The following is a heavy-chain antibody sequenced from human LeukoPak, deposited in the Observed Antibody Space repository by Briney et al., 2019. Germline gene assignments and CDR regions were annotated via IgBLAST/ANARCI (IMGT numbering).Heavy chain of an antibody. CDR1: GFTFSSYV. CDR2: ISHDGII. CDR3: ARDWVYKIDY. D-gene: IGHD5-24*01. Sequence: GGSLRLSCETAGFTFSSYVMHWVRRTAGKGLVWVSRISHDGIISYADSVKGRFTISRDNAKNTLILQMNSLRVEDTAVYYCARDWVYKIDYWGRGTLVAVSS. V-gene: IGHV3-74*01. J-gene: IGHJ4*02.